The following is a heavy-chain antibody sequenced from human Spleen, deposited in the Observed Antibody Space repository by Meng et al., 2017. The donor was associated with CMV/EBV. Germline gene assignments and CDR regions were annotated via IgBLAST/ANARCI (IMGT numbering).Heavy chain of an antibody. CDR1: AYY. J-gene: IGHJ4*02. D-gene: IGHD6-19*01. Sequence: AYYIHWVRQAPGQGLEWMGWINPNSGGTNYAQKFQGRVTMTRDTSITTAYMDMSRLRSDDTDVYYCARDFVARNLIPMAGNNGGVGDWGQGTLVTVSS. CDR3: ARDFVARNLIPMAGNNGGVGD. CDR2: INPNSGGT. V-gene: IGHV1-2*02.